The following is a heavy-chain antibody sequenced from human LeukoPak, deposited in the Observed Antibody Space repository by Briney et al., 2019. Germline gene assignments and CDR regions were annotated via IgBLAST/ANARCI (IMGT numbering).Heavy chain of an antibody. CDR3: AKDSEIGYYYYYYGMDV. Sequence: GGSLRLSCAASGFTFSRFAMSWVRQAPGKGLEWVSVISGSGGSTYYADSVKGRFTISRDNSKNTLYLQMSSLRAEDTAVYYCAKDSEIGYYYYYYGMDVWGQGTTVTVSS. V-gene: IGHV3-23*01. J-gene: IGHJ6*02. CDR2: ISGSGGST. D-gene: IGHD5-12*01. CDR1: GFTFSRFA.